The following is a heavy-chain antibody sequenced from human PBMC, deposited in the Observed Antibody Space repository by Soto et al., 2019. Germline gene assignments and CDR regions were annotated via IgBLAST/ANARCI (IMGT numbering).Heavy chain of an antibody. D-gene: IGHD2-2*03. Sequence: GVSLRLSCAASGFTFSDYYMTWLRQAPGKGPECISYISFGSSFTNYADSVEGRFTISRDNAKNTLYLQMNSLRVEDTAVYYCARGLSRWILNYPDPRGKGVLVTVSS. CDR3: ARGLSRWILNYPDP. J-gene: IGHJ5*02. CDR1: GFTFSDYY. CDR2: ISFGSSFT. V-gene: IGHV3-11*06.